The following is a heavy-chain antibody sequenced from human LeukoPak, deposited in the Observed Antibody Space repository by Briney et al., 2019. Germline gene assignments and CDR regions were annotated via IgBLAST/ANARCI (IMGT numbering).Heavy chain of an antibody. CDR3: ARDPGYYYGSGTPRAFDY. Sequence: PSQTLSLTCTVSGGSISSGGYYWSWIRQPPGKGLEWIGYIYHSGSTYYNPSLKSRVTMSVDTSKNQFSLKLSSVTAADTAVYYCARDPGYYYGSGTPRAFDYWGQGTLVTVSS. D-gene: IGHD3-10*01. CDR2: IYHSGST. J-gene: IGHJ4*02. CDR1: GGSISSGGYY. V-gene: IGHV4-30-2*01.